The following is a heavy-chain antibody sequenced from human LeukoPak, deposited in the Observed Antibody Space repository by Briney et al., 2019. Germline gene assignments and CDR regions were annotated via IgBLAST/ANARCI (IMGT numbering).Heavy chain of an antibody. D-gene: IGHD2-15*01. CDR2: IHYSGST. CDR3: ATTPLGYCSGGSCPDY. Sequence: PSETLSLTCTVSGASIRGSSYYWGWIRQTPGKGLEWIGSIHYSGSTYYNPSLKSRVTISVDTSKNQFSLKLSSVTAADTAVYYCATTPLGYCSGGSCPDYWGQGTLVTVSS. CDR1: GASIRGSSYY. V-gene: IGHV4-39*07. J-gene: IGHJ4*02.